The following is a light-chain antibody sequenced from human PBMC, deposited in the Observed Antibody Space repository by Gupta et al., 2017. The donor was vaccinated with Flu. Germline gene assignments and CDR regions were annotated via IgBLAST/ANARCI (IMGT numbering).Light chain of an antibody. CDR2: DVT. CDR1: SSDIGSYNY. V-gene: IGLV2-14*04. J-gene: IGLJ2*01. Sequence: SITISCTGTSSDIGSYNYVSWYQQHPGKAPQLLIYDVTNRPSGVSTRFSGSKSGDTASLTISGLQAEDEADYYCRSCTSSTTLVFGGGTRLTVL. CDR3: RSCTSSTTLV.